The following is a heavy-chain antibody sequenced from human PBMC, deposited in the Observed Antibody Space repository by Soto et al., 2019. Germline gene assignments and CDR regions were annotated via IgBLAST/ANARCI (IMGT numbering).Heavy chain of an antibody. D-gene: IGHD2-15*01. J-gene: IGHJ5*02. CDR3: ARGRAGCSGGSCFHWFDP. CDR1: GGSFSGYY. CDR2: INHSGST. V-gene: IGHV4-34*01. Sequence: QVQLQQWGAGLLKPSETLSLTCAVYGGSFSGYYWSWIRQPPGKGLEWIGEINHSGSTNYNPSLKSRVTRSVDTAKNQFSLKLSSVTAADTAVYDCARGRAGCSGGSCFHWFDPWGQGTLVTVSS.